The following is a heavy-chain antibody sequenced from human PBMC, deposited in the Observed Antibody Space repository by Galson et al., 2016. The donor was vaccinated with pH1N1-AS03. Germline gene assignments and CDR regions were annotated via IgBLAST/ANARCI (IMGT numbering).Heavy chain of an antibody. CDR2: LIPIFHTP. Sequence: SCKASGGTFSSYAFTWVRQAPGQGLEWVGGLIPIFHTPNYAQKFQGRVTIIADKSTSTAYMELRSLTSEDTAVYYCASSPDYSDTSVYYGTAYWGLGTLVTVSS. CDR3: ASSPDYSDTSVYYGTAY. V-gene: IGHV1-69*06. J-gene: IGHJ4*02. D-gene: IGHD3-22*01. CDR1: GGTFSSYA.